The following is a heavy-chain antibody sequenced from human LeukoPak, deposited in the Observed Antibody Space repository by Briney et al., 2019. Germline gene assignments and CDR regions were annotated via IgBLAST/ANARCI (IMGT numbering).Heavy chain of an antibody. D-gene: IGHD6-13*01. J-gene: IGHJ4*02. Sequence: GGSLRLSCAASGFTFSSYAMHWVRQAPGKGLEYVSAISSNGGSTCYANSVKGRFIISRDNSKNTLYLQMGSLRAEDMAVYYCARQATRIAAAGTSIDYWGQGTLVTVSS. CDR3: ARQATRIAAAGTSIDY. CDR2: ISSNGGST. CDR1: GFTFSSYA. V-gene: IGHV3-64*01.